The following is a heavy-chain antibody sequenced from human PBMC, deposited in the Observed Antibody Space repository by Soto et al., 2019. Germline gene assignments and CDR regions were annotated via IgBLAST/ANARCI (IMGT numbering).Heavy chain of an antibody. J-gene: IGHJ4*01. V-gene: IGHV1-46*01. CDR2: INPANFRT. D-gene: IGHD1-26*01. CDR3: GRHQELTTVVTPIYYYSDY. CDR1: GYTFTDYY. Sequence: RASVNVSCKASGYTFTDYYVNSVRQAPVHVLELIVLINPANFRTLYTQKFEDRFTLTMYTSTTTFYIDLTILRSEDTAVYYCGRHQELTTVVTPIYYYSDYWG.